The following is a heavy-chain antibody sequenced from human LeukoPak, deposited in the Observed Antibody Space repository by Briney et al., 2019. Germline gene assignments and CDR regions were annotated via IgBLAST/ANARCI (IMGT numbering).Heavy chain of an antibody. D-gene: IGHD4-11*01. J-gene: IGHJ6*02. V-gene: IGHV1-2*02. CDR3: ARYSTVKSHGSYYYGMDV. Sequence: ASVKVSCKASGYTFTGYCMHWVRQAPGQGLEWMGWINPNSGGTNYAQKFQGRVTMTRDTSISTAYMELSRLRSDDTAVYYCARYSTVKSHGSYYYGMDVWGQGTTVTVSS. CDR2: INPNSGGT. CDR1: GYTFTGYC.